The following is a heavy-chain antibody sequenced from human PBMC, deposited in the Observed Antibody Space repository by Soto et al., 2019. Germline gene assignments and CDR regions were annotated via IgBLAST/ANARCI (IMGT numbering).Heavy chain of an antibody. V-gene: IGHV1-69*13. J-gene: IGHJ6*02. D-gene: IGHD3-3*01. Sequence: SVKVSCKASGGTFSSYAISWVRQAPGQGLEWMGGIIPIFGTANYAQKFQGRVTITADESTSTAYMELSSLRSEDTAVYYCARDLGHDYDFWSGYYTLTLKDYYYGMDVWGQGTTVTVSS. CDR2: IIPIFGTA. CDR1: GGTFSSYA. CDR3: ARDLGHDYDFWSGYYTLTLKDYYYGMDV.